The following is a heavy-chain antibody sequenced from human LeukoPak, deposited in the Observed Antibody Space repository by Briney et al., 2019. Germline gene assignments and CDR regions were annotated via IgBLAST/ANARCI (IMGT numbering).Heavy chain of an antibody. J-gene: IGHJ3*02. V-gene: IGHV3-7*01. CDR3: ARADESSPHSDAFDI. CDR1: GLTFSSYW. CDR2: IKQDGSEK. Sequence: GGSLRLSCAASGLTFSSYWMSWVRQAPGKGLEWVANIKQDGSEKYYVDSVKGRFTISRDNAKNSLYLQMNSLRAEDTAVYYCARADESSPHSDAFDIWGQGTMVTVSS.